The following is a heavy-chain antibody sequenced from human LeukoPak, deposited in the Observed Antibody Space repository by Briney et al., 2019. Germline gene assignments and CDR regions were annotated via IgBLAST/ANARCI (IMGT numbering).Heavy chain of an antibody. J-gene: IGHJ5*02. D-gene: IGHD1-26*01. CDR2: INHSGST. Sequence: PSETLSLTCAVYGGSFSGYYWSWIRQPPGKGLEWIGEINHSGSTNYNPSLKSRVTISVDTSKNQFSLKLSSVTAADTAVYYCARHLVGATRAHWFDPWGRGTLVTVSS. CDR3: ARHLVGATRAHWFDP. CDR1: GGSFSGYY. V-gene: IGHV4-34*01.